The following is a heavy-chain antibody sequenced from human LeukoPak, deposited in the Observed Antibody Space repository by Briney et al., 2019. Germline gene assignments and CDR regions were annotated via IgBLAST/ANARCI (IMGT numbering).Heavy chain of an antibody. V-gene: IGHV4-31*03. J-gene: IGHJ5*02. CDR2: IYYSGST. CDR1: GGSISSGGYY. Sequence: PSQTLSLTCTVSGGSISSGGYYWSWIRQHPGKGLEWIGYIYYSGSTYYNPSLKSRVTISVDTSKNQFSLKLSSVTAADTAVYYCAREFASRYCSSTSCYTYNWFDPWGQGTLVTVSS. D-gene: IGHD2-2*02. CDR3: AREFASRYCSSTSCYTYNWFDP.